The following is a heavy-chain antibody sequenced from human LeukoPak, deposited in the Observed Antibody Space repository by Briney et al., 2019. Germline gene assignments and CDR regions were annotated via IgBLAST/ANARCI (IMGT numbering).Heavy chain of an antibody. Sequence: SGTLSLTCTVSGGSISSSSYYWGWIRQPPGKGLEWIGSIYYSGSTYYNPSLKSRVTISVDTFKNQFSLKLSSVTAADTAVYYCASARVSLFDYWGQGTLVTVSS. CDR1: GGSISSSSYY. CDR3: ASARVSLFDY. J-gene: IGHJ4*02. CDR2: IYYSGST. D-gene: IGHD6-6*01. V-gene: IGHV4-39*01.